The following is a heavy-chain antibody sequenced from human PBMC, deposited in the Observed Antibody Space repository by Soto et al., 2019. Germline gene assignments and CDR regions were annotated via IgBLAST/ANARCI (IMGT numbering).Heavy chain of an antibody. CDR1: GGTFSSYT. CDR3: ARDARSSFDWFDP. CDR2: IIPILGIA. J-gene: IGHJ5*02. V-gene: IGHV1-69*08. Sequence: QVQLVRSGAEVKKPGSSVKVSCKASGGTFSSYTISWVRQAPGQRLEWMGRIIPILGIANYAQKFQGRVTITADKSTSTAYMELSSLRSEDTAVYYCARDARSSFDWFDPWGQGTLVTVSS.